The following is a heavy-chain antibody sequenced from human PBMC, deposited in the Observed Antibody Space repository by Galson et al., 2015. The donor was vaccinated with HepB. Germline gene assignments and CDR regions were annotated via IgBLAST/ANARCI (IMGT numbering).Heavy chain of an antibody. D-gene: IGHD3-10*01. CDR3: AKERAYYGSGSPQYYYGMDV. Sequence: QSGAEVKKPGESLRISCKGSGYSFTSYWINWVRQMPGKGLEWMGRIDPSDSYTNYSPSFQGHVTFSADKSINTAYLQWRSLKASDTTIYYCAKERAYYGSGSPQYYYGMDVWGQGTTVTVSS. CDR2: IDPSDSYT. J-gene: IGHJ6*02. V-gene: IGHV5-10-1*01. CDR1: GYSFTSYW.